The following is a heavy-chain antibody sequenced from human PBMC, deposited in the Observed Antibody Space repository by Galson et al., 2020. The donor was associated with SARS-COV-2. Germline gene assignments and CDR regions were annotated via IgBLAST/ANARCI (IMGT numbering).Heavy chain of an antibody. J-gene: IGHJ2*01. Sequence: GGSLRLSCAVSGFIFSRTWVSWVRQAPRKVLEWIGRLKSKADGRTINYAAPVKGRITMSRADSKNTFYPQMDSLTTEDTAVYYCTTDRGNGKTFLYFYFALWGRGPLVSVS. CDR2: LKSKADGRTI. CDR3: TTDRGNGKTFLYFYFAL. CDR1: GFIFSRTW. D-gene: IGHD2-8*01. V-gene: IGHV3-15*01.